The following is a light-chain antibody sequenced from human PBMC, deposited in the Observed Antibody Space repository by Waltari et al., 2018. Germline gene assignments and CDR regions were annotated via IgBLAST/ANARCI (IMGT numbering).Light chain of an antibody. CDR2: DTS. CDR3: LLWYSGARWV. CDR1: TGAVTSGQY. V-gene: IGLV7-46*01. Sequence: QAVVTQEPSLTVSPGGTVTLTCGSSTGAVTSGQYPYWFQQNPGQVPKTLIFDTSNKHSWTPARFSGSLLGGKAALTLSGAQPEDEAEYYCLLWYSGARWVFGGGTKLSVL. J-gene: IGLJ3*02.